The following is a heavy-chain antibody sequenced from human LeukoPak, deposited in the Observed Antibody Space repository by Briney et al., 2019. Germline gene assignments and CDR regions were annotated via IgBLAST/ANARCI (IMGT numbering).Heavy chain of an antibody. CDR3: ARVWPSRYYGSGSYQKGYRGYYYYGMDV. V-gene: IGHV4-34*01. D-gene: IGHD3-10*01. J-gene: IGHJ6*02. Sequence: SETLSLTCTVSGGSIGSGDSLWHWIRQPPGKGLEWIGEINHSGSTNYNPSLKSRVTISVDTSKNQFSLKLSSVTAADTAVYYCARVWPSRYYGSGSYQKGYRGYYYYGMDVWGQGTTVTVSS. CDR2: INHSGST. CDR1: GGSIGSGDS.